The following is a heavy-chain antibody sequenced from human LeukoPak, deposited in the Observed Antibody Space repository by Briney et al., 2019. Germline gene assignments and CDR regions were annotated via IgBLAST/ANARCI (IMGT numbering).Heavy chain of an antibody. CDR3: ARALDV. J-gene: IGHJ6*04. CDR1: GLSFNTYA. Sequence: GGSLRLSCVDSGLSFNTYAMHWVRQAPGKGLEWVAAISYDGSYTYYRDSVRGRFTISRDNSKNTMYLQMNSLRAENTAMYYCARALDVWGKGTTVTVSS. CDR2: ISYDGSYT. V-gene: IGHV3-30*04.